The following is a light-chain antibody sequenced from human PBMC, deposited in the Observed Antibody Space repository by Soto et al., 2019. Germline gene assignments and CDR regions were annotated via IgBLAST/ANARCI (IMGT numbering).Light chain of an antibody. CDR2: AAS. CDR3: QQSYSTPPWT. V-gene: IGKV1-39*01. Sequence: DIQMTQSPSSLSASVGDRVTITCRASQSISSYLNWYQQKPGKAPKLLLYAASSLQSGVPSRFSGSGSGTDFTLTISSLQPEEFATYYCQQSYSTPPWTFGQGTKVEIK. CDR1: QSISSY. J-gene: IGKJ1*01.